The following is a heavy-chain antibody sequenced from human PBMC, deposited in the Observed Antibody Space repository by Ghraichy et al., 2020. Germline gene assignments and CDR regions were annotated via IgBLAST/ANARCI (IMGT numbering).Heavy chain of an antibody. V-gene: IGHV3-30*18. J-gene: IGHJ4*02. CDR1: GFTFSAHG. D-gene: IGHD1-14*01. Sequence: SLRLSCEASGFTFSAHGMHWVRQAPGKGLEWVAIISYDGSNKYYADSVKGRFTISRDNSKNTLYLQMHSLRGEDTAVYYCAKDLKKWGTTWDVDYWGQGTLVSVSS. CDR3: AKDLKKWGTTWDVDY. CDR2: ISYDGSNK.